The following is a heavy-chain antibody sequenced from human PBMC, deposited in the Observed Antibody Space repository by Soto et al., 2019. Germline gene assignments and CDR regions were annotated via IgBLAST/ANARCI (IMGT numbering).Heavy chain of an antibody. Sequence: QVHLVESEGGLVKPGGSLRLSCTVSGFAFRHHYLTWIRQAPGKGLEWLSYISTSGSPAYYADSVKGRFTISTDNAKKSLYLQMDSLRAEDTGVYYCATGGIYYEAWGQGTLVTVSS. D-gene: IGHD1-26*01. J-gene: IGHJ5*02. CDR2: ISTSGSPA. V-gene: IGHV3-11*01. CDR3: ATGGIYYEA. CDR1: GFAFRHHY.